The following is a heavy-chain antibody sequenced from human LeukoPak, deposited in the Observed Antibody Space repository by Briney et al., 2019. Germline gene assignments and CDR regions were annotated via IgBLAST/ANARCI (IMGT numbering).Heavy chain of an antibody. CDR1: GFTFSDYY. V-gene: IGHV3-11*01. J-gene: IGHJ4*02. CDR3: ARDRSTKTYYYDSSGYYYEDY. Sequence: GGSLRLSCAASGFTFSDYYMSWIRQAPGKGLEWVSYISSSGSTIYYADSVKGRFTISRDNAKNSLYLQMDSLRAEDTAVYYCARDRSTKTYYYDSSGYYYEDYWGQGTLVTVPS. CDR2: ISSSGSTI. D-gene: IGHD3-22*01.